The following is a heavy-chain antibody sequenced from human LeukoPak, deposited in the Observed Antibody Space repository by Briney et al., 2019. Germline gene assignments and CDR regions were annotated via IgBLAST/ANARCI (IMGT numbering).Heavy chain of an antibody. CDR2: FYYSGNT. J-gene: IGHJ4*02. CDR1: GGSISSSSYQ. D-gene: IGHD2-2*01. V-gene: IGHV4-39*01. Sequence: PSETLSLTCTVSGGSISSSSYQWGWIRQPPGKGLEWIGSFYYSGNTYYNPSLKSRVTVSVDTSKNLFSLNLSSVTAADTAVYYCARISIAVVPACFDYWGQGTLVTVSS. CDR3: ARISIAVVPACFDY.